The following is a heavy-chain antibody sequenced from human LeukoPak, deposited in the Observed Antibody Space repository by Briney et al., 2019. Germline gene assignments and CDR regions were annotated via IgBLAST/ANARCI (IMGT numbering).Heavy chain of an antibody. CDR3: AKDILLSGSGSYYNVFDY. CDR1: GFTFDDYA. V-gene: IGHV3-9*01. J-gene: IGHJ4*02. Sequence: PGGSLRLSCAASGFTFDDYAMHWVRQAPGKGLEWVSGISWNSYSIGYADSVKGRFTISRDNAKNSLFLQMNSLRAEDTALYYCAKDILLSGSGSYYNVFDYWGQGTLVSVSS. CDR2: ISWNSYSI. D-gene: IGHD3-10*01.